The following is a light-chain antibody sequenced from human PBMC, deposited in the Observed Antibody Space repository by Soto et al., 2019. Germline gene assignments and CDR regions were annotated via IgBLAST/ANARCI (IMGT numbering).Light chain of an antibody. V-gene: IGKV3-15*01. Sequence: EIVMTQSPATLSVSPGERATLSCRASQSVSSAVAWYQQKRGQAPRLLIYGASTRATGIPARFSGSGSGTQFTLTISSLQSEDFAVYYCQQYGSSITFGPGTKVDIK. J-gene: IGKJ3*01. CDR2: GAS. CDR3: QQYGSSIT. CDR1: QSVSSA.